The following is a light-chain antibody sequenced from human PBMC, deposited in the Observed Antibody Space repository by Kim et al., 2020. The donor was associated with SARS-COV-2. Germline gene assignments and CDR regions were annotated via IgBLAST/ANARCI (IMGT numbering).Light chain of an antibody. V-gene: IGLV3-1*01. J-gene: IGLJ2*01. CDR3: QAWDSSPI. CDR1: KLGDKN. CDR2: QNN. Sequence: SYELTQPPSVSVSPGQTASITCSGDKLGDKNDCWYHQKPGQSPVLVIYQNNQRPSGIPERFSGSNSGNTATLTISGTQAMDEADYYCQAWDSSPIFGGGT.